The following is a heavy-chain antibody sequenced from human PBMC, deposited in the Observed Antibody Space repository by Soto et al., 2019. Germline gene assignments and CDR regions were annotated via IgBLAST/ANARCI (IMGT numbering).Heavy chain of an antibody. CDR2: IWHDGGNK. CDR1: GVTFSSYA. D-gene: IGHD3-16*01. CDR3: ARDGDVNTGFGKDY. J-gene: IGHJ4*02. Sequence: PGGSLRLSGSASGVTFSSYAMHWVRQAPGKGLEWVAFIWHDGGNKFYAESVKGRFTISRDNSKNTLYLQMTSLSAEDTAMYYCARDGDVNTGFGKDYWGQGTQVTVSS. V-gene: IGHV3-33*08.